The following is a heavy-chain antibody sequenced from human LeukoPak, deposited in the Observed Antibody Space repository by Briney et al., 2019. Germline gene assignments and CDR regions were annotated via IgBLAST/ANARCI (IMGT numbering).Heavy chain of an antibody. CDR3: ARTIDDFWSGYYPLD. J-gene: IGHJ4*02. CDR1: GFTVSSNY. V-gene: IGHV3-53*01. CDR2: IYSGGST. Sequence: EGSLRLSCAASGFTVSSNYMSWVRQAPGKGLEWVSVIYSGGSTYYADSVKGRFTISRDNSKNTLYRQMNSLRAEDTAVYYCARTIDDFWSGYYPLDWGQGTLVTVSS. D-gene: IGHD3-3*01.